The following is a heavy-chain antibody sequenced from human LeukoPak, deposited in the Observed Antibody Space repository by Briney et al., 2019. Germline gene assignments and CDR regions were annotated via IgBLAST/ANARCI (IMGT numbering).Heavy chain of an antibody. J-gene: IGHJ5*02. CDR3: AREVFELWLDTNWFDP. D-gene: IGHD6-19*01. CDR2: INPNSGGT. CDR1: GYTFTGYY. Sequence: VSVKVSCKASGYTFTGYYMHWVRQAPGQGLEWMGWINPNSGGTNYAQKFQGRVTMTRDTSISTAYMELSRLRSDDTAVYYCAREVFELWLDTNWFDPWGQGTLVTVSS. V-gene: IGHV1-2*02.